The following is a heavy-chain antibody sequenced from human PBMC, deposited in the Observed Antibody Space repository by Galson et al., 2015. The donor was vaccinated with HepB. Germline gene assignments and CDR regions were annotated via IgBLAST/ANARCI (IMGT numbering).Heavy chain of an antibody. CDR3: ARDKEYSSSSGRWFDP. J-gene: IGHJ5*02. CDR2: INPNSGGT. Sequence: SVKVSCKASGYTFTGYYMHWVRQAPGQGLEWMGWINPNSGGTNYAQKFQGRVTMTRDTSISTAYMELSRLRSDDTAVYYCARDKEYSSSSGRWFDPWGQGTLVTVSS. D-gene: IGHD6-6*01. V-gene: IGHV1-2*02. CDR1: GYTFTGYY.